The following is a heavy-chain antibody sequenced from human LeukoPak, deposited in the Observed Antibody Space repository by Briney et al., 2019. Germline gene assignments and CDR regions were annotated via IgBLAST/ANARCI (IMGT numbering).Heavy chain of an antibody. CDR2: ISAYNGNT. CDR3: ARGPQYYYDSSGTPHLDY. CDR1: GYTFTSYG. J-gene: IGHJ4*02. D-gene: IGHD3-22*01. Sequence: GASVKVSCKASGYTFTSYGISWVRQAPGQGLEWMGWISAYNGNTNYAQKLQGRVTMTTDTSTSTAYMELRSLRSDDTAVYYCARGPQYYYDSSGTPHLDYWGQGTLVTVSS. V-gene: IGHV1-18*01.